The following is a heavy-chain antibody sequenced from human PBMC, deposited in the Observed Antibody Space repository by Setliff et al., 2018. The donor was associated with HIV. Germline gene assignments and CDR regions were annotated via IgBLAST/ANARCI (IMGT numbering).Heavy chain of an antibody. D-gene: IGHD6-19*01. J-gene: IGHJ4*02. CDR2: IWFDGTKQ. CDR1: GYTFTAYY. CDR3: SRDISYGSNWPDY. V-gene: IGHV3-33*01. Sequence: SCKASGYTFTAYYIHWLRQAPGKGLEWVALIWFDGTKQFYTDSVKGRFPISRDSSSLYLQINSLRVEDTAVYYCSRDISYGSNWPDYWGQGTLVTVSS.